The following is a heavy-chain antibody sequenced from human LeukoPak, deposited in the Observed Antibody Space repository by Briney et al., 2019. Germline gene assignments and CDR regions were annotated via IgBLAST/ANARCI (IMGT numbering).Heavy chain of an antibody. J-gene: IGHJ4*02. CDR1: GFTFSSYA. D-gene: IGHD2-15*01. V-gene: IGHV3-23*01. CDR3: AKVGESGGVWKYYFDY. CDR2: ISGGGGST. Sequence: GGSLRLSCAASGFTFSSYAMSWVRQAPGKGLEWVSGISGGGGSTYYADSVKSRFTISRDNSKNTLYLQMNSLRAEDTAVCYCAKVGESGGVWKYYFDYWGQGTLVTVSS.